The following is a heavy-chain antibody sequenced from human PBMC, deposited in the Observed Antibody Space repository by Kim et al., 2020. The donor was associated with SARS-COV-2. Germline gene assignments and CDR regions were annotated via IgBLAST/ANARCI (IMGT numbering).Heavy chain of an antibody. D-gene: IGHD1-26*01. CDR3: TRQEGEVWGAFDI. J-gene: IGHJ3*02. CDR2: IYGSGEVS. CDR1: GLTFSNYA. V-gene: IGHV3-23*01. Sequence: GGSLRLSCAASGLTFSNYALTWVRQAPGKGLEWVAIIYGSGEVSLYAQSVKGRFTISRDNSLNTVYLQMKSLRGEDKAIYYCTRQEGEVWGAFDIWGQGTMVSV.